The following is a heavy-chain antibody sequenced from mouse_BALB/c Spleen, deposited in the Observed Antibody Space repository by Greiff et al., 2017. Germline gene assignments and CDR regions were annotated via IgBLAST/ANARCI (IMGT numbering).Heavy chain of an antibody. CDR2: IRNKANGYTT. D-gene: IGHD2-13*01. J-gene: IGHJ4*01. CDR3: ARDYRDYNAMDY. V-gene: IGHV7-3*02. Sequence: EVKLVESGGGLVQPGGSLRLSCATSGFTFTDYYMSWVRQPPGKALEWLGFIRNKANGYTTEYSASVKGRFTISRDNSQSILYLQMNTLRAEDSATYYCARDYRDYNAMDYWGQGTSVTVSS. CDR1: GFTFTDYY.